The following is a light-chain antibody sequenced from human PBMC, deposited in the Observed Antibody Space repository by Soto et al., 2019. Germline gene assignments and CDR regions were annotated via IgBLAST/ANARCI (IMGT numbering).Light chain of an antibody. V-gene: IGKV3-11*01. CDR1: QSVYTY. CDR3: QQRSNLLT. CDR2: DAS. J-gene: IGKJ5*01. Sequence: EIVLTQSPATLSLSPGEQATLSCRASQSVYTYLAWYQQTPGQAPRLLIYDASRRAAGIPARFSGSGSGTDFTLTISSLEPEDFGIYYCQQRSNLLTFGQETRL.